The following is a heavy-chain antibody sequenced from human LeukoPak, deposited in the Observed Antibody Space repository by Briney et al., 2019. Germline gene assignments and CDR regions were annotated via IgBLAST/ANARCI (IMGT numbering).Heavy chain of an antibody. CDR3: ARAHNWKYGSFDF. CDR1: GFTFSSYE. V-gene: IGHV3-48*03. J-gene: IGHJ4*02. CDR2: ITSSGSTI. D-gene: IGHD1-7*01. Sequence: GGSLRLSCAASGFTFSSYEMNWVRQAPGKGLEWVSYITSSGSTIYYADSVKGRFTISRDNAKNSLYLQMNSLRAEDTAVYYCARAHNWKYGSFDFWGQGTLVTVSS.